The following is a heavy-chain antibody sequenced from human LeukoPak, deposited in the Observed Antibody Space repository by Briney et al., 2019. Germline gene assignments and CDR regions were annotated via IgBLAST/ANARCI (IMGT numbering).Heavy chain of an antibody. J-gene: IGHJ4*02. V-gene: IGHV3-74*01. CDR2: LNGDGSRT. CDR3: AGDRGAAAADY. CDR1: GFTFSRYW. Sequence: QSGGSLRLSCAASGFTFSRYWMHWVRQVPGKGLVWVSCLNGDGSRTSYADSVKGRFTISRDNAKNTLYLQMNSLRAEDTAVYYCAGDRGAAAADYWGQGTLVTVSS. D-gene: IGHD6-13*01.